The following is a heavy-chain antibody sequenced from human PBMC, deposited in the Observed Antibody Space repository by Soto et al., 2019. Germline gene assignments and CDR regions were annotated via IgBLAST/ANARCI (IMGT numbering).Heavy chain of an antibody. V-gene: IGHV2-5*02. D-gene: IGHD1-26*01. J-gene: IGHJ4*02. Sequence: GLDLEWLALIYWDDDKRYSPSLKSRLTITKDTSKNQVVLTMTNMDPVDTATYYCAHRAIVTPFDYWGQGTLVTVSS. CDR3: AHRAIVTPFDY. CDR2: IYWDDDK.